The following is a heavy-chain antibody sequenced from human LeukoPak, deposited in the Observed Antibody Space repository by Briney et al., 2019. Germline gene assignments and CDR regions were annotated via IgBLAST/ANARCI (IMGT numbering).Heavy chain of an antibody. CDR1: GGSISSSSYY. J-gene: IGHJ5*02. Sequence: SETLSLTCTVSGGSISSSSYYWGWIRQLPGKGLEWIGSIYYSGSTYYNPSLKSRVTISVDTSKNQFSLKLSSVTAADTAVYYCAGTQWLSNNWFDPWGQGTLVTVSS. D-gene: IGHD6-19*01. CDR2: IYYSGST. V-gene: IGHV4-39*01. CDR3: AGTQWLSNNWFDP.